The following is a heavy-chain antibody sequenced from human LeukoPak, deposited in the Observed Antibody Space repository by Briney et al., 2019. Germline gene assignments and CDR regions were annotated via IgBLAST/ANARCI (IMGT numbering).Heavy chain of an antibody. V-gene: IGHV1-2*02. CDR2: INPNSGGT. CDR1: GYTFTGYY. CDR3: ARDRAHSGYGGRELNYFDY. D-gene: IGHD5-12*01. J-gene: IGHJ4*02. Sequence: GASVKVSCKASGYTFTGYYMHWVRQAPGQGLEWMGWINPNSGGTNYAQKFQGRVTMTRDTSNSTAYMELSRLRSDDTAVYYCARDRAHSGYGGRELNYFDYWGQGTLVTVSS.